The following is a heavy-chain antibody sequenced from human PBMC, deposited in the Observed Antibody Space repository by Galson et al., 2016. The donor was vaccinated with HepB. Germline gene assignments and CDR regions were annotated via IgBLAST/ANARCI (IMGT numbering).Heavy chain of an antibody. CDR1: GFTFSSYG. D-gene: IGHD2-2*01. CDR3: AKDLDPGTVVTPTGVGYYYYGLDV. J-gene: IGHJ6*02. Sequence: SLRLSCAASGFTFSSYGMHWVRQAPGKGLEWVAVISYDGGKKYYSDSLKGRFTISRDNSKNTLSLQMTSLRGDDSAVYYCAKDLDPGTVVTPTGVGYYYYGLDVWGQATTVTVSS. CDR2: ISYDGGKK. V-gene: IGHV3-30*18.